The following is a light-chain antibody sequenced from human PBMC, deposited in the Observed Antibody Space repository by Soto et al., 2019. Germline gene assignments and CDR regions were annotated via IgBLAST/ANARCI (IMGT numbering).Light chain of an antibody. CDR1: QSISTY. Sequence: DLHMTQSPYTLSASVGDRVTITCRASQSISTYLAWYRHKPGEAPKLLIYKASTLERGVPSRFSGSGSGTEFTLTISSLQPDDFATYYCQHYNSDSWTFGQGTKVDI. J-gene: IGKJ1*01. CDR3: QHYNSDSWT. CDR2: KAS. V-gene: IGKV1-5*03.